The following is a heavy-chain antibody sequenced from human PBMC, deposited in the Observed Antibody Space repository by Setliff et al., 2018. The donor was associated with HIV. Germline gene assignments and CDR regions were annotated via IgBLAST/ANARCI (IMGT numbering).Heavy chain of an antibody. D-gene: IGHD3-22*01. CDR2: IYYSGST. J-gene: IGHJ4*02. CDR1: GGSISSSSYY. V-gene: IGHV4-39*01. CDR3: ATMNYDSSGYYSD. Sequence: ETLSLTCTVSGGSISSSSYYWGWIRQPPGKGLEWIGSIYYSGSTYYNPSLKSRVTISVDTSKNQFSLKLSSVIAADTAVYFCATMNYDSSGYYSDWGKGTRVTV.